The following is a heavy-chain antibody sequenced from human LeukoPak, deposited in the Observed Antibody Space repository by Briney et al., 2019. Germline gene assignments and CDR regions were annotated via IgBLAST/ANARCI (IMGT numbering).Heavy chain of an antibody. CDR1: GFTFSSYG. J-gene: IGHJ4*02. V-gene: IGHV3-30*18. D-gene: IGHD3-22*01. Sequence: HPGRSLRLSCAASGFTFSSYGMHWVRQAPGKGLEWVAVITYDGSNKYYADSVKGRFTISRDNSENTLYLQMNSLRAEDTAVYYCAKDYYAGFDYWGQGTLVTVSS. CDR2: ITYDGSNK. CDR3: AKDYYAGFDY.